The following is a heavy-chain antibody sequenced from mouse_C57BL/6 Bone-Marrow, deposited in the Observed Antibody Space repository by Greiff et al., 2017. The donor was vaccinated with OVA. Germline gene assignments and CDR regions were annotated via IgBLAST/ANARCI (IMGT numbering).Heavy chain of an antibody. CDR1: GYTFTSYW. J-gene: IGHJ1*03. V-gene: IGHV1-50*01. CDR2: IDPSDSYT. Sequence: QVQLKQSGAELVKPGASVKLSCKASGYTFTSYWMQWVKQRPGQGLEWIGEIDPSDSYTNYNQKFKGKATLTVDTSSSTAYMQLSSLTSEDSAVYYCARERIYYDYDWYFDVWGTGTTVTVSS. D-gene: IGHD2-4*01. CDR3: ARERIYYDYDWYFDV.